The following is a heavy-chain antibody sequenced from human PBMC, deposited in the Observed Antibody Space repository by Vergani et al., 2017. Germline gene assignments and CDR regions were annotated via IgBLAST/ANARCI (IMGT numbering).Heavy chain of an antibody. J-gene: IGHJ6*03. V-gene: IGHV4-31*03. CDR2: IYYSGST. CDR3: ARSVTLYCSGGSCYSFYYYYMDV. Sequence: QVQLQESGPGLVKPSQTLSLTCTVSGGSISSGGYYWSWIRQHPGKGLEWIGYIYYSGSTYYNPSLKSRVTISVDTSKNQFSLKLSSVTAADPAVYYCARSVTLYCSGGSCYSFYYYYMDVWGKGTTVTVSS. D-gene: IGHD2-15*01. CDR1: GGSISSGGYY.